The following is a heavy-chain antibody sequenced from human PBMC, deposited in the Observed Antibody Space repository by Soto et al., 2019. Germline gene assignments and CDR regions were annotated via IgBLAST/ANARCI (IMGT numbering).Heavy chain of an antibody. CDR3: ARALSYDFWSGYSRTFDY. CDR2: ISYDGSNK. CDR1: EVTFSSYA. V-gene: IGHV3-30-3*01. Sequence: GGSQRHSCAFSEVTFSSYAMHLVRQAPGKGLEWVAVISYDGSNKYYADSVKGRFTISRDNSKNTLYLQMNSLRAEDTAVYYCARALSYDFWSGYSRTFDYWGQGNRVTVSA. J-gene: IGHJ4*02. D-gene: IGHD3-3*01.